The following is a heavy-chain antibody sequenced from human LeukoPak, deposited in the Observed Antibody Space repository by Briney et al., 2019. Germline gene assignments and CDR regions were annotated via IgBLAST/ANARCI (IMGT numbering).Heavy chain of an antibody. CDR3: ARGFNGFDI. V-gene: IGHV3-21*01. Sequence: PGGSLRLSCAASGFTFSSYNVNWVRQAPGKGLEWVSSISSSSNYIYYADSVKGRFTISRDDAKNSLYLQMNSLRADDTAVYYCARGFNGFDIWGQGTMVTVSS. CDR2: ISSSSNYI. J-gene: IGHJ3*02. CDR1: GFTFSSYN.